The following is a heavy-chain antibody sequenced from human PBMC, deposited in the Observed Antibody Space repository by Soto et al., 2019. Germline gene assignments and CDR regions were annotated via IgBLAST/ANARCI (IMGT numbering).Heavy chain of an antibody. CDR3: AREYNWNRRFDP. CDR1: GGSFSGYY. D-gene: IGHD1-20*01. V-gene: IGHV4-34*01. CDR2: INHSGST. Sequence: QVQLQQWGAGLLKPSETLSLTCAVYGGSFSGYYWSWIRQPPGKGLEWIGEINHSGSTNYNPSLKSRVTISVDTSKNQCSLKLSSVTAADTAVYYCAREYNWNRRFDPWGQGTLVTVSS. J-gene: IGHJ5*02.